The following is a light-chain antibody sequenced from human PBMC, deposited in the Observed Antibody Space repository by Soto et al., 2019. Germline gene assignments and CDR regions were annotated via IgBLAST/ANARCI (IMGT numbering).Light chain of an antibody. CDR2: KAS. Sequence: DIQMTQSPSTLSASVGDRGTITCRASRSISSWLAWYQQKPGKAPKLLIYKASSLESGVPSRFSGSGSGTEFTLSISSLQPDDFPTYYCQQYNSYPLTFGGGTKVEIK. V-gene: IGKV1-5*03. J-gene: IGKJ4*01. CDR1: RSISSW. CDR3: QQYNSYPLT.